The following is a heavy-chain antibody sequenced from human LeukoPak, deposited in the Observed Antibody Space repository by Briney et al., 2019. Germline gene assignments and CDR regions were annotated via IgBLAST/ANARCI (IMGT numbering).Heavy chain of an antibody. V-gene: IGHV4-39*07. D-gene: IGHD2-2*01. CDR3: ARVNKVVNDY. CDR1: GGSISSSRYY. J-gene: IGHJ4*02. Sequence: SETLSLTCTVSGGSISSSRYYWGWIRQPPGKGLEWIGSIYYSGSTYYNPSLKSRVTISVDTSKNQFSLKLSSVTAADTAVYYCARVNKVVNDYWGQGTLVTVSS. CDR2: IYYSGST.